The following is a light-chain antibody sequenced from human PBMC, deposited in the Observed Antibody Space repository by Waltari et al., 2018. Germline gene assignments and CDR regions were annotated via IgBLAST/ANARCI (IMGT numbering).Light chain of an antibody. J-gene: IGKJ1*01. V-gene: IGKV1-12*01. CDR3: QQGVSLPPT. Sequence: DIQTTQPPSSVSAALGDIVTSTCRASQEVTKYIAWYQQTPGRVPKVLIFDVSTLQSGVPSRFSGSGSGTEFSLTISSLQPEDFATYYCQQGVSLPPTFGQATKVEI. CDR1: QEVTKY. CDR2: DVS.